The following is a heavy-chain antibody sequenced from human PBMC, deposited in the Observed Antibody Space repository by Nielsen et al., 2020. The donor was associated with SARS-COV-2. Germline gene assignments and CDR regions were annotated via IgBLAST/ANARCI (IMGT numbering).Heavy chain of an antibody. J-gene: IGHJ4*02. CDR3: ARDRWSSGRDDLQY. V-gene: IGHV3-30*03. CDR1: GFTFSRFG. Sequence: GGSLRLSCAASGFTFSRFGMHWVRQAPGKGLEWVSYISYDGSDQYYEDSLKGRVTISRDNSKNTLYLQMNRLRPEDTAVYYCARDRWSSGRDDLQYWGLGTLVTVSS. CDR2: ISYDGSDQ. D-gene: IGHD6-19*01.